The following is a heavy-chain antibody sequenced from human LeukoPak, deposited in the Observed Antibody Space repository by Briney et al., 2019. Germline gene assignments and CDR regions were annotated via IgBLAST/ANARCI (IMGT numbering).Heavy chain of an antibody. Sequence: GGSLRLSCAASGFTFSSSAMSWVRQAPGKGLEWVSTISGSGASTYYADSVKGRFTISRDNSKNTLFLHMNSLRAEDTAVYYCAILHANYFDYWGQGTLVTVSS. D-gene: IGHD2-21*02. CDR2: ISGSGAST. CDR1: GFTFSSSA. V-gene: IGHV3-23*01. J-gene: IGHJ4*02. CDR3: AILHANYFDY.